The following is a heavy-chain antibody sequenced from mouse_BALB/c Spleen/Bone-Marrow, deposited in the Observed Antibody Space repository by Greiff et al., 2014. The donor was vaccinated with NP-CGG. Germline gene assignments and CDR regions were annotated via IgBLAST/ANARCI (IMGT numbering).Heavy chain of an antibody. J-gene: IGHJ4*01. CDR2: IYPGGGNT. CDR1: GYTFTDYY. D-gene: IGHD2-3*01. CDR3: ARSGDGYPRDAIDY. V-gene: IGHV1-77*01. Sequence: VQLQQSGAELARPGASVKLSCKASGYTFTDYYMTWVKQRTGKGLEWIGEIYPGGGNTYYNEKFKGKGTLTADKSSSTAYTQLSSLTSEYSAVYFCARSGDGYPRDAIDYWGQGTSVTVSS.